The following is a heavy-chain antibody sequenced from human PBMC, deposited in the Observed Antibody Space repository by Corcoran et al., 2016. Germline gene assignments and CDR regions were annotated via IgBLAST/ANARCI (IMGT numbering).Heavy chain of an antibody. Sequence: QVQLVESGGGVVQPGRSLRLSCAASGFTFSSYGMHWVRQAPGKGLEWVAVISYDGSNKYYADSVKGRFTISRDNSKNTLYLQMNSLRAEDTAVYYCAKDRGRLRYFDWDYYYGMDVWGQGTTVTVSS. V-gene: IGHV3-30*18. J-gene: IGHJ6*02. CDR3: AKDRGRLRYFDWDYYYGMDV. CDR1: GFTFSSYG. D-gene: IGHD3-9*01. CDR2: ISYDGSNK.